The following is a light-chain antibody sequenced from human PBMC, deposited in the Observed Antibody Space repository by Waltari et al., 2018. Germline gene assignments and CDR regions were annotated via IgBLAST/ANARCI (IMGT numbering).Light chain of an antibody. V-gene: IGKV1-5*03. CDR2: KPF. CDR1: QSISIW. Sequence: DIQSTQSPSTLSASVWDRVTITFQSSQSISIWLAWYQQKPGKAPKILISKPFSLESGVPSRFSVRASGTEFTLTISNIQPDDFATYYCQHYNTYPVAFGQGTKLEI. J-gene: IGKJ2*01. CDR3: QHYNTYPVA.